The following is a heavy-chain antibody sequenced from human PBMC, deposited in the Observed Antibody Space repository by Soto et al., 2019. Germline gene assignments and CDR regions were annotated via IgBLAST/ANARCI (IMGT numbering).Heavy chain of an antibody. D-gene: IGHD6-6*01. CDR2: TYYRSKWYN. V-gene: IGHV6-1*01. Sequence: SQTLSLTCAISGDSVSSNSAAWNWIRQSPSRGLEWLGRTYYRSKWYNDYAVSVKSRITINPDTSKNQFSLHLNSVTPDDTAVYYCTRDRIAADHFDYSGQGTLVTVSS. CDR1: GDSVSSNSAA. CDR3: TRDRIAADHFDY. J-gene: IGHJ4*02.